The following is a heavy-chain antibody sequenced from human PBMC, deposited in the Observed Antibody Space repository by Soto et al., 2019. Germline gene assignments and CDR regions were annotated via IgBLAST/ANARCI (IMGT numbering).Heavy chain of an antibody. CDR3: AGNGRRNY. J-gene: IGHJ4*02. CDR2: IHYSGST. CDR1: GGSISSSSYY. Sequence: QLQLQESGPGLVKPSETLSLTCTVSGGSISSSSYYWGWIRQPPGKGLAWIGSIHYSGSTYYNPSLKSRVPISVDPPKNPFSLQLGSVTAADPAVYYWAGNGRRNYWGQGTLVTVCS. V-gene: IGHV4-39*01. D-gene: IGHD2-8*01.